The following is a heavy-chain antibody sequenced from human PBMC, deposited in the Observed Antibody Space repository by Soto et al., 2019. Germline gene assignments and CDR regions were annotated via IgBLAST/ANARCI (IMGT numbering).Heavy chain of an antibody. J-gene: IGHJ4*02. CDR1: GGTFSSYT. Sequence: QVQLVQSGAEVKKPGSSVKVSCKASGGTFSSYTFSWVRQAPGQGLEWMGRIIPVVGKPNYAQKFQGRVTIXAXKPXSTAYVALSSLRSEDTAVYYCARAYGSGSYRHFDYWGQGTLVTVSS. V-gene: IGHV1-69*08. CDR2: IIPVVGKP. CDR3: ARAYGSGSYRHFDY. D-gene: IGHD3-10*01.